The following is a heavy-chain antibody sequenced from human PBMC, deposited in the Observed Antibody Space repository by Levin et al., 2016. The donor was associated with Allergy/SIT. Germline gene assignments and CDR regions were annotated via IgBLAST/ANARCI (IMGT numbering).Heavy chain of an antibody. V-gene: IGHV3-23*01. J-gene: IGHJ4*02. CDR1: GFTFSSYA. CDR2: ISHSGGST. Sequence: GGSLRLSCAASGFTFSSYAMSWVRQAPGKGLEWVSAISHSGGSTYYADSVKGRFTISRDTSKDTLYLQLNSLRAEDTAVYYCVEWYGGYYYYACWGQGTLVTVSS. CDR3: VEWYGGYYYYAC. D-gene: IGHD3-22*01.